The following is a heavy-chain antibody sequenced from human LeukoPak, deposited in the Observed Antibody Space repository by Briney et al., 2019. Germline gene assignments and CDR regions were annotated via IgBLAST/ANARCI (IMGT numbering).Heavy chain of an antibody. CDR3: ARKTVPTGVDY. Sequence: SETLSLTCAVYGGSFSGYFWSWIRQPPRKGLEWIGEISHTGSTGYNPSLKSRVTISVDTSKNQFSLKLSSVTAADTAVYYCARKTVPTGVDYWGQGTLVTVSS. V-gene: IGHV4-34*01. CDR1: GGSFSGYF. J-gene: IGHJ4*02. CDR2: ISHTGST. D-gene: IGHD4-17*01.